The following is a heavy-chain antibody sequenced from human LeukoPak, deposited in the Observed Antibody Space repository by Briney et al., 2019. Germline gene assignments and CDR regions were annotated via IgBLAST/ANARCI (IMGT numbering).Heavy chain of an antibody. V-gene: IGHV1-2*02. CDR3: ASRYYYDSSGYYSVTYEYFQH. CDR1: GYTFTGYY. D-gene: IGHD3-22*01. Sequence: ASVKVSCKASGYTFTGYYMHWVRQAPGQGLEWMRWINPNSGGTNYAQKFQGRVTMTRDTSISTAYMELSRLRSDDTAVYYCASRYYYDSSGYYSVTYEYFQHWGQGTLVTVSS. J-gene: IGHJ1*01. CDR2: INPNSGGT.